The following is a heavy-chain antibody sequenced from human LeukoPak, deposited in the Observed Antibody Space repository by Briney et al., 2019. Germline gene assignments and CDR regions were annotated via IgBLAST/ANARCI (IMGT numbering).Heavy chain of an antibody. CDR3: ARSITMVRGVIYFDY. D-gene: IGHD3-10*01. V-gene: IGHV4-59*12. CDR2: IYYSGST. J-gene: IGHJ4*02. CDR1: GGSISSYY. Sequence: SETLSLTCTVSGGSISSYYWSWIRQPPGKGLEWIGYIYYSGSTNYNPSLKSRVTISVDTSKNQFSLKLSSVTAADTAVYYCARSITMVRGVIYFDYWGQGTLVTVSS.